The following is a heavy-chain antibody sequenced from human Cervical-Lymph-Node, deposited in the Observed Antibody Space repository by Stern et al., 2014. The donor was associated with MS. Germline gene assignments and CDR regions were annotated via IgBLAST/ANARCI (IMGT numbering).Heavy chain of an antibody. CDR3: ARRGDGSPSGWFDP. J-gene: IGHJ5*02. D-gene: IGHD1-26*01. Sequence: QVQLQQWGAGLLKPSETLSLTCAVYGGSFSGYYWSWIRQPPGKGLEWLGKINHSGSTNYNPALKSRVTIPVDPSKTQFSRKLSSGTAADTAVYYCARRGDGSPSGWFDPWGQGTLVTVSS. CDR1: GGSFSGYY. CDR2: INHSGST. V-gene: IGHV4-34*01.